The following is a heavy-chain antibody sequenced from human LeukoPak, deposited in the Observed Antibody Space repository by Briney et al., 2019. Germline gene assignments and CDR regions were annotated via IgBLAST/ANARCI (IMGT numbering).Heavy chain of an antibody. CDR3: AKRVPGAQGLGDFDY. Sequence: PGGSLRLSCAASGFTFKDYGMHWVRQAPGKGLEWVAYIRYAGDFKHYLDSVKGRFTISRDNSNNTLYLQMNSLRIEDSAVYYCAKRVPGAQGLGDFDYWGQGTLVTVSS. J-gene: IGHJ4*02. CDR2: IRYAGDFK. V-gene: IGHV3-30*02. D-gene: IGHD2-2*01. CDR1: GFTFKDYG.